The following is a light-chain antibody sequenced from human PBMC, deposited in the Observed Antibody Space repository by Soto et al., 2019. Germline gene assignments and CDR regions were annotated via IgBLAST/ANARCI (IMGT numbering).Light chain of an antibody. CDR1: TSDIGAYNY. Sequence: QSVLAQPASVSGSPGQSITIPCTGTTSDIGAYNYVSWYQQHPDKAPKLMIYDVTYRPSGVSSRFSGSKSGNTASLTISGLQAEDEADHFCSSYTSTNTVVFGGGTKLTVL. J-gene: IGLJ2*01. V-gene: IGLV2-14*03. CDR3: SSYTSTNTVV. CDR2: DVT.